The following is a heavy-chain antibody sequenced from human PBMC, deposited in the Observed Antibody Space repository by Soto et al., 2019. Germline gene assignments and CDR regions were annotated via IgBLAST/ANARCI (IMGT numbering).Heavy chain of an antibody. CDR2: MSAEGSLT. Sequence: GGTLRLSCAASGFTFSGKSMHWVRQAPGKGLYCVALMSAEGSLTXXADSVRGXXTGPIGNSMKTAYLQXNRLRAEETYXYLCATDIDDTWLMNSWGQGTLVTVSS. D-gene: IGHD5-12*01. CDR1: GFTFSGKS. V-gene: IGHV3-30-3*01. CDR3: ATDIDDTWLMNS. J-gene: IGHJ4*02.